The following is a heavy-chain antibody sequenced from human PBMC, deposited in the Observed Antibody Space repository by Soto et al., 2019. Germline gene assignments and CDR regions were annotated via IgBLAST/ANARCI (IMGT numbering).Heavy chain of an antibody. D-gene: IGHD3-22*01. CDR3: AKTRLYDNNKYHRDGFDV. V-gene: IGHV3-23*01. J-gene: IGHJ3*01. Sequence: EVKLLESGGGLVQPGGSMRLSCEASGFPFWTYSMSWVRQAPRKGLEWVSGISGSGTATYYTDSVKGRFTVSRDNSKDTLFLQMNTLRVEDTAVYYCAKTRLYDNNKYHRDGFDVWGPGTAVTVSS. CDR1: GFPFWTYS. CDR2: ISGSGTAT.